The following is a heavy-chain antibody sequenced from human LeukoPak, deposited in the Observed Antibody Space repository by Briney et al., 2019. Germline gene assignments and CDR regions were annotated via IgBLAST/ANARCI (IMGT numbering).Heavy chain of an antibody. CDR2: INQDGREK. V-gene: IGHV3-7*02. CDR1: GFTLSTYW. Sequence: GGSLRLSCAASGFTLSTYWMSWVRQAPGKGLEWVANINQDGREKYHVDSVKGRFTISRDNAKNTLYLQMNSLRAEDTAVYYCASTLSSSPHWGRGTLVTVSS. CDR3: ASTLSSSPH. J-gene: IGHJ4*02. D-gene: IGHD6-6*01.